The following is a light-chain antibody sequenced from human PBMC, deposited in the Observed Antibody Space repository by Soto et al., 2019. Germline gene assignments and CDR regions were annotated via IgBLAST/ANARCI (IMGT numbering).Light chain of an antibody. V-gene: IGKV2-28*01. CDR2: LGS. CDR1: QSLLHSNGYNY. CDR3: MQALQTPG. J-gene: IGKJ3*01. Sequence: DIVMTQSSLSLPVTPGEPASISCRSSQSLLHSNGYNYLDWYLQKPGQSPQLLIDLGSNRASGVPERFSGSGSGTDFPLKISRVEAEDVGVYYCMQALQTPGFGPGTKVDI.